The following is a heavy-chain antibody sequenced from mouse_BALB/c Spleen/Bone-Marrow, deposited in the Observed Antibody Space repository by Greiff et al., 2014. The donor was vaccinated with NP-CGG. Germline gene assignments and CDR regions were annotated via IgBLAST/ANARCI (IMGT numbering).Heavy chain of an antibody. CDR1: GYAFSSYW. D-gene: IGHD1-3*01. V-gene: IGHV1-80*01. Sequence: QVQLKQPGAELGRPGSSVKISCKPSGYAFSSYWMKWGKKKPGQGPEWIGQIYPGDGDTNYNGKFKGKATLTADKSSSTAYMHLSSLTSEDSAVYFCARSGYSAMDYWGQGTSVTVSS. J-gene: IGHJ4*01. CDR3: ARSGYSAMDY. CDR2: IYPGDGDT.